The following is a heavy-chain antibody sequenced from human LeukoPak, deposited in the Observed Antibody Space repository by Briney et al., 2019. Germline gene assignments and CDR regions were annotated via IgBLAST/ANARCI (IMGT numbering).Heavy chain of an antibody. V-gene: IGHV1-2*02. CDR3: ARDIVMVTYWFDP. CDR1: GYTFTGYY. Sequence: RASVKVSCKASGYTFTGYYMHWVRRAPGQGLEWMGWINPNSGGTNYAQKFQGRVTMTRDTSISTAYMELSRLRSDDTAVYYCARDIVMVTYWFDPWGQGTLVTVSS. CDR2: INPNSGGT. D-gene: IGHD5-18*01. J-gene: IGHJ5*02.